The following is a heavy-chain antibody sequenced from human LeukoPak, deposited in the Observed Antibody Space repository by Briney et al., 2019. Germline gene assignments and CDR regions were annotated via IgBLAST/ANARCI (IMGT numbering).Heavy chain of an antibody. D-gene: IGHD2-2*01. Sequence: PGRTLRLSCAASGFTFSSYGMHWVRQAPGKGLGWVAVIWYDGSNKYYADSVKGRFTISRDNSKNTLYLQMNSLRAEDTAVYYCAGGRLPAAPDYWGQETLVTVSS. CDR2: IWYDGSNK. V-gene: IGHV3-33*01. CDR3: AGGRLPAAPDY. CDR1: GFTFSSYG. J-gene: IGHJ4*02.